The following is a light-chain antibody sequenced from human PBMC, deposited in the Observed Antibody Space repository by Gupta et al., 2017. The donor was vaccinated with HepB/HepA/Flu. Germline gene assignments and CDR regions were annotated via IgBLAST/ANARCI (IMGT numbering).Light chain of an antibody. V-gene: IGKV1-33*01. CDR2: EAS. Sequence: DIQMTQSPSSLSASVGDRVTITCQASQNIYKYLNWYQKKPGKAPRLLIYEASKLATGVPSRLSGSGYATDFTFTISSLQPEDNETYYCQQYDNLPITLGQGTRMDI. CDR1: QNIYKY. J-gene: IGKJ5*01. CDR3: QQYDNLPIT.